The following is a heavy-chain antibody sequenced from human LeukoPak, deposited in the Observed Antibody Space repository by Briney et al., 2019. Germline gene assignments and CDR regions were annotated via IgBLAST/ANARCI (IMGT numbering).Heavy chain of an antibody. J-gene: IGHJ6*02. CDR1: EFTFNNYG. Sequence: GGSLRLSCAASEFTFNNYGMHWVRQAPGKGLEWVAVISYDGSNKYYADSVKGRFTISRDDSRKTLYLQMDSLRAEDTAVYYCAKDLKVRGDMSSNFYYNCGLDVWGQGTTVTVSS. CDR2: ISYDGSNK. D-gene: IGHD3-10*01. V-gene: IGHV3-30*18. CDR3: AKDLKVRGDMSSNFYYNCGLDV.